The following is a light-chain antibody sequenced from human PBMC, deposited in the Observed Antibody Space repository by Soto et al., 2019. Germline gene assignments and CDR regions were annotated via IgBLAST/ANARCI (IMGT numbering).Light chain of an antibody. J-gene: IGLJ2*01. CDR1: SSDVVGYNY. CDR2: DVS. Sequence: QAVVTQPASVSGSPGQSITISCTGTSSDVVGYNYVSWYQQHPGKAPKLMIYDVSNRPSGVSNRFSGSKSGNTASLTISGLQAEDEADYYCSSYTSSSTLVVFGGGTQLTVL. CDR3: SSYTSSSTLVV. V-gene: IGLV2-14*01.